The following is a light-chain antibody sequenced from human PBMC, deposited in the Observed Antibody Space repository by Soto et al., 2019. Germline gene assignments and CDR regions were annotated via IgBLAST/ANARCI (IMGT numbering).Light chain of an antibody. CDR2: KVS. V-gene: IGLV2-14*01. CDR1: SSDVGGYNY. Sequence: QSVLTQPASVSGSPGQSITISCTGTSSDVGGYNYVSWYQQYPGRVPKLLIYKVSNQPSGVSNRFSSSKSGNTASLTISGLQAEDEADYFCTSPTPGSLYVFGTGTKVTVL. CDR3: TSPTPGSLYV. J-gene: IGLJ1*01.